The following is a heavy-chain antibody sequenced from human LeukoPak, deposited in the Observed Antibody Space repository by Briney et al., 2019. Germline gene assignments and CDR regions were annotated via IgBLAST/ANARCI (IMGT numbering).Heavy chain of an antibody. D-gene: IGHD3-3*01. CDR3: ARVSRSGYYDEYHFDY. V-gene: IGHV1-18*01. Sequence: ASVKVSCKASGYTFTSYGISWVRQAPGQGLEWMGWISAYNGNTNYAQKLQGRVTMTTDTSTSTAYMELRSLRSDDTAVYYCARVSRSGYYDEYHFDYWGQGTLVTVSS. CDR1: GYTFTSYG. CDR2: ISAYNGNT. J-gene: IGHJ4*02.